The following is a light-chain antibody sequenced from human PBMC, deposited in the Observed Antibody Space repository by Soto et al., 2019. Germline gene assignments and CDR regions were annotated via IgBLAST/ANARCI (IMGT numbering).Light chain of an antibody. V-gene: IGKV3-11*01. CDR1: LSVSSY. CDR3: QQRQYWPPIT. J-gene: IGKJ5*01. Sequence: VVTQSPPTLSFSPRERATLSFRTSLSVSSYLAWYQQKPGQAPRLLIYDASNRATGIPARFTGSGSGTDFNLTISTLEPEDFAVYYCQQRQYWPPITFGQGTRLEIK. CDR2: DAS.